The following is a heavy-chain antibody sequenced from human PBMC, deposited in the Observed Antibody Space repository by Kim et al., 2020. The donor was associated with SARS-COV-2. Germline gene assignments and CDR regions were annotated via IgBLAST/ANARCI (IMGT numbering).Heavy chain of an antibody. V-gene: IGHV3-20*04. D-gene: IGHD3-10*01. CDR1: GFTFDDYG. CDR2: INWNGGGT. CDR3: ARFTMVRGVILIAY. Sequence: GGSLRLSCAASGFTFDDYGRSWVRQAPGKGLEWVSGINWNGGGTGYADSVKGRFTISRDNAKNSLYLQMNSLRAEDTALYYCARFTMVRGVILIAYWGQGPLVTVSS. J-gene: IGHJ4*02.